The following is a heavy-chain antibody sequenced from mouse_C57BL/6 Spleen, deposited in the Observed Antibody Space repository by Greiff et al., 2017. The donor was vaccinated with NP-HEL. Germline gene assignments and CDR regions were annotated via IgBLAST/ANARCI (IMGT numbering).Heavy chain of an antibody. J-gene: IGHJ4*01. V-gene: IGHV10-3*01. D-gene: IGHD2-14*01. CDR2: IRSKSSNYAT. Sequence: EVQLVESGGGLVQPKGSLKLSCAASGFTFNTYAMHWVRQAPGKGLEWVARIRSKSSNYATYYADSVTDRFTISSDDSQSMIYLQMNNLNTEDTAMYYVVRYGYGSSGAYAMDYWGQGTSVTVSS. CDR3: VRYGYGSSGAYAMDY. CDR1: GFTFNTYA.